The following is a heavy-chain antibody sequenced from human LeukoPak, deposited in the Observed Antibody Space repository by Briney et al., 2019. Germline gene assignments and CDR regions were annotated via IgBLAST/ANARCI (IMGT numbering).Heavy chain of an antibody. CDR2: IIPIFGTA. CDR1: GGTFSSYA. V-gene: IGHV1-69*13. J-gene: IGHJ3*02. Sequence: AASVKVSRKASGGTFSSYAISWVRQAPGQGLEWMGGIIPIFGTANYAQRFQGRVTITADESTSTAYMELSSLRSEDTAVYYCAKHSKRWLQFRDFGAFDIWGQGTMVTVSS. CDR3: AKHSKRWLQFRDFGAFDI. D-gene: IGHD5-24*01.